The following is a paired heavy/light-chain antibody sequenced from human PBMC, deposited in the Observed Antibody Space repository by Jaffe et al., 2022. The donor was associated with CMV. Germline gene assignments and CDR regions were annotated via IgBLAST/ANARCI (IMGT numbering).Heavy chain of an antibody. V-gene: IGHV4-4*02. Sequence: QVQLQESGPGLVKPSGTLSLTCAVSGGSISSSNWWSWVRQPPGKGLEWIGEISHSGNTNYSPSLRSRVTISVDKSKNQFSLKLTSVTAADTAVYYCARVETAIYYFFMDVWGKGSAVTVFS. CDR3: ARVETAIYYFFMDV. CDR1: GGSISSSNW. D-gene: IGHD3-3*01. CDR2: ISHSGNT. J-gene: IGHJ6*03.
Light chain of an antibody. CDR3: QQSYSSPWT. J-gene: IGKJ1*01. CDR2: AAS. V-gene: IGKV1-39*01. Sequence: DIQMTQSPSSLSASVGDRVTITCRASQTIASYLNWYHQKPGKAPKLLIYAASSLQSGVPSRFSGSGSGTDFILTISSLQPEDFATYYCQQSYSSPWTFGQGTKVETK. CDR1: QTIASY.